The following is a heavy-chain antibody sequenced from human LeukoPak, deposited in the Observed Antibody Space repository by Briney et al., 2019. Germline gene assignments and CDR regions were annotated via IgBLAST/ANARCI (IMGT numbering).Heavy chain of an antibody. CDR3: AREAGDGNAFDI. Sequence: PSETLSLTCAVYGGSFSGYYWSWIRQPPGKGLEWIGEINHSGSTNYNPSLKSRVTISVDTSKNQFSLQLNSVTPEDTAVYYCAREAGDGNAFDIWGQGTMVTVSS. D-gene: IGHD7-27*01. J-gene: IGHJ3*02. CDR1: GGSFSGYY. CDR2: INHSGST. V-gene: IGHV4-34*01.